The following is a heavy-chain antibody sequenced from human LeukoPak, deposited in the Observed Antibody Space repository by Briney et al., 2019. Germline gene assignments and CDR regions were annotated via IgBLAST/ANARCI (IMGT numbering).Heavy chain of an antibody. V-gene: IGHV1-24*01. D-gene: IGHD2-15*01. CDR3: ATGGNMGGRWLAYNWFDP. J-gene: IGHJ5*02. Sequence: ASVKVSCKVSGYTLTELSMHWVRQAPGKGLEWMGGFDPEDGETIYAQKFQGRVTMTEDTSTDTAYMELSSLRSEDTAVYYCATGGNMGGRWLAYNWFDPWGQGTPVTVSS. CDR1: GYTLTELS. CDR2: FDPEDGET.